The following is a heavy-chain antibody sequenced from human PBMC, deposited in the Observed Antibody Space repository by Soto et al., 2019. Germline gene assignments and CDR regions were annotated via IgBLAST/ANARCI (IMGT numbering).Heavy chain of an antibody. CDR2: IRGSGGST. CDR1: GFTFSNYA. D-gene: IGHD1-26*01. CDR3: ARDWRVGATYSDY. J-gene: IGHJ4*02. Sequence: EVQLLESGGGLVQPGGSLRLSCAASGFTFSNYAMSWVRQAPGKGLEWVSSIRGSGGSTYYADSVKGRFTISRDNSKNTLYLQMNSLRAGDTAVYYCARDWRVGATYSDYWGQGTLVTVSS. V-gene: IGHV3-23*01.